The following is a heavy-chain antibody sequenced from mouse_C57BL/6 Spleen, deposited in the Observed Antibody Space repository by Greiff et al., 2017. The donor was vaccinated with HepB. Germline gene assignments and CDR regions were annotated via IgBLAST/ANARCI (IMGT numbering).Heavy chain of an antibody. CDR1: GFNIKNTY. CDR3: AREYYYGSSSHYFDY. V-gene: IGHV14-3*01. CDR2: IDPANGNT. D-gene: IGHD1-1*01. Sequence: VQLKESVAELVRPGASVKLSCTASGFNIKNTYMHWVKQRPEQGLEWIGRIDPANGNTKYAPKFQGKATITADTSSNTAYLQLSSLTSEDTAIYYCAREYYYGSSSHYFDYWGQGTTLTVSS. J-gene: IGHJ2*01.